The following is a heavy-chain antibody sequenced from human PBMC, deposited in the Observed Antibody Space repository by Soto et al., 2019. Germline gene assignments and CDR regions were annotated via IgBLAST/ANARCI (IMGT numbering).Heavy chain of an antibody. CDR3: ARDLNTDPTAHYSLGY. Sequence: QVQLVQSGPEVTMPGASVKVSCKTAGYTFTAYGLAWLRQAPGQRPEWLGWVGTANANTNYAEKFQGSVTMTSHRATTTTYMEPRSLRDDDTAVYYCARDLNTDPTAHYSLGYWDQGNRLTVSS. CDR2: VGTANANT. J-gene: IGHJ4*02. V-gene: IGHV1-18*01. CDR1: GYTFTAYG. D-gene: IGHD2-21*02.